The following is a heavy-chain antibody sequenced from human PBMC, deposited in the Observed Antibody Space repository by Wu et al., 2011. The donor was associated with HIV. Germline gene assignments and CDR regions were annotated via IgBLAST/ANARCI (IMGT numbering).Heavy chain of an antibody. CDR3: ARVTGDLGWFDP. D-gene: IGHD7-27*01. Sequence: ASGYTFTGYYMLWVRQAPGQGLEWMGWINPNSGGTNYAQKFQGRVTMTRDTSISTAYMELSRLRSDDTAVYYCARVTGDLGWFDPWGQGTLVTVSS. V-gene: IGHV1-2*02. CDR1: GYTFTGYY. J-gene: IGHJ5*02. CDR2: INPNSGGT.